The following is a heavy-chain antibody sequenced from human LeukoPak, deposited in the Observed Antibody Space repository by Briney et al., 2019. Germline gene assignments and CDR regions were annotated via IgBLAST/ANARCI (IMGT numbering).Heavy chain of an antibody. CDR1: GGSISSGGYY. CDR3: ARLPGNWGRYFDD. CDR2: IYYSGST. J-gene: IGHJ4*02. D-gene: IGHD3-16*01. V-gene: IGHV4-39*01. Sequence: SETLSLTCTVSGGSISSGGYYWSWIRQPPGKGLEWIGSIYYSGSTYYNPSLKSRVTISVDTSKNQFSLKLSSVTAADTAVYYCARLPGNWGRYFDDWGQGTLVTVSS.